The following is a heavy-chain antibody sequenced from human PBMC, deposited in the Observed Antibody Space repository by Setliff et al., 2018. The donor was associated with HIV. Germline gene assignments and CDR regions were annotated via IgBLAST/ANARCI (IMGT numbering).Heavy chain of an antibody. CDR3: AKNLGVGEYSASEDAFDI. Sequence: PSETLSLTCTVSGGSISSYFWTWIRQPAGKGLEWIGRIYTSGSTNYNPSLKSRVTISVDTSKNQFSLKLSSVTAADTAVYYCAKNLGVGEYSASEDAFDIWGQGTMVTVSS. D-gene: IGHD1-26*01. CDR1: GGSISSYF. V-gene: IGHV4-4*07. J-gene: IGHJ3*02. CDR2: IYTSGST.